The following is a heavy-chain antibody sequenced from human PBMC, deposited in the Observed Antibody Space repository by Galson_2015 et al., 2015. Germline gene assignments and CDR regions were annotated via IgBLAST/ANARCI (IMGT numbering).Heavy chain of an antibody. CDR1: GFTFSSYW. V-gene: IGHV3-7*03. CDR3: AREKRVGGYYYYYYGMDV. J-gene: IGHJ6*02. Sequence: SLRLSCAASGFTFSSYWMSWVRQAPGKGLEWVANIKQDGSEKYYVDSVKGRFTISRDNAKNSLYLQMNSLRAEDTAVYYCAREKRVGGYYYYYYGMDVWGQGTTVTVSS. D-gene: IGHD3-16*01. CDR2: IKQDGSEK.